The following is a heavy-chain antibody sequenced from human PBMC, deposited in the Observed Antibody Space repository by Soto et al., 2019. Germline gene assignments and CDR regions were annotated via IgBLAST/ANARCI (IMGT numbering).Heavy chain of an antibody. D-gene: IGHD6-19*01. J-gene: IGHJ4*02. V-gene: IGHV4-59*08. CDR1: GGSISSYY. CDR3: ARQEGRGIAVANTWYDY. CDR2: IYYSGST. Sequence: SETLSLTCTVSGGSISSYYWSWIRQPPGKGLEWIGYIYYSGSTNYNPSLKSRVTISVDTSKNQFSLKLSSVTAADTAVYYCARQEGRGIAVANTWYDYWGQGTLVTVSS.